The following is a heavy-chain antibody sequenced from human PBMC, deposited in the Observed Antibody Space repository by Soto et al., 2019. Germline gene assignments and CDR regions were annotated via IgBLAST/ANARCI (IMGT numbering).Heavy chain of an antibody. CDR3: ARDGGLGYCSSTSCLPTPPPYYYGMDV. Sequence: GASVKVSCKASGYTFTSYGISWVRQAPGQGLEWMGWISAYNGNTNYAQKLQGRVTMTTDTSTSTAYMELRSLRSDDTAVYYCARDGGLGYCSSTSCLPTPPPYYYGMDVWGQGTTVTVSS. V-gene: IGHV1-18*01. D-gene: IGHD2-2*01. CDR2: ISAYNGNT. J-gene: IGHJ6*02. CDR1: GYTFTSYG.